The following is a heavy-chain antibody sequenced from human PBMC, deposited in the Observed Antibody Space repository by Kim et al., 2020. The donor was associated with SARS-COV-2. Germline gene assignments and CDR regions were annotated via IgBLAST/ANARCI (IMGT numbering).Heavy chain of an antibody. CDR1: GESISNYY. J-gene: IGHJ6*03. V-gene: IGHV4-59*01. Sequence: SETLSLTCTVSGESISNYYWSWIRQSAGKGLEWIGYIHGSGSTNYNPSLTSRVTMSKDTSKNQFSLRLNSVTAADTAVYYCARYLRNNNYYLDVWGQGTTVTVSS. CDR2: IHGSGST. CDR3: ARYLRNNNYYLDV. D-gene: IGHD1-1*01.